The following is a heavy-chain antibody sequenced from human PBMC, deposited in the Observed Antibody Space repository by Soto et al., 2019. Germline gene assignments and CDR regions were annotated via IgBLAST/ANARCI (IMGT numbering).Heavy chain of an antibody. Sequence: SQTLSLTCAISGDSVSSSSAAWNLIRQSPSRGLEWRGRTYYRSKWIHEYAVSMESRITINPDTSKNQFSLQLYSVIPEDTAVYYCAAVVWLRGMDVWGPGTPVTVAS. CDR3: AAVVWLRGMDV. J-gene: IGHJ6*02. CDR2: TYYRSKWIH. CDR1: GDSVSSSSAA. D-gene: IGHD5-18*01. V-gene: IGHV6-1*01.